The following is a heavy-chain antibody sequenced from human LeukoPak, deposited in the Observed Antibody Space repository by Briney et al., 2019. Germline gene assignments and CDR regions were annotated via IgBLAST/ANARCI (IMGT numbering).Heavy chain of an antibody. Sequence: ASVKVSCKASGYTFTGYYMHWVRQAPGQGLEWMGWINPNSGGTNYAQKFQGRVTMTRDTSISTAYMELSRLRSDDTAVYYCARAQMVRGVSYGMDVWDQGTTVTVSS. J-gene: IGHJ6*02. D-gene: IGHD3-10*01. CDR3: ARAQMVRGVSYGMDV. CDR1: GYTFTGYY. CDR2: INPNSGGT. V-gene: IGHV1-2*02.